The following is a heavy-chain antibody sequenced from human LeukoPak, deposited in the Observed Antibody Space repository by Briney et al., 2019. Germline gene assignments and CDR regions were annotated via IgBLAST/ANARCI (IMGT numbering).Heavy chain of an antibody. Sequence: GGSLRLSCAASGFTFSTYWMSWVRQAPGKGLEWVASIKQDGTENYYVDSVNGRFTISRDNAKNSLYLQLNSLRAEDTAVYYCARDRNTDFWSGYYTNYFDYWGQGTLATVSS. J-gene: IGHJ4*02. V-gene: IGHV3-7*01. D-gene: IGHD3-3*01. CDR1: GFTFSTYW. CDR3: ARDRNTDFWSGYYTNYFDY. CDR2: IKQDGTEN.